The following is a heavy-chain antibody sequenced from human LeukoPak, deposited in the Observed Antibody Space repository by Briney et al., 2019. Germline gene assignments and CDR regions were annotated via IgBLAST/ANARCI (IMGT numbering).Heavy chain of an antibody. D-gene: IGHD6-6*01. J-gene: IGHJ4*02. CDR1: GFTFSNYA. CDR2: TCGSGVST. CDR3: AKDLTIGPQKYDSSSHPFDY. Sequence: PGGSLRLSCAASGFTFSNYAMNWVRQAPGKGLEWVSGTCGSGVSTYYADSVKGRFTISRDNSKNTLYLQMNSLRGEDTAVYYCAKDLTIGPQKYDSSSHPFDYWGQGTLVTVSS. V-gene: IGHV3-23*01.